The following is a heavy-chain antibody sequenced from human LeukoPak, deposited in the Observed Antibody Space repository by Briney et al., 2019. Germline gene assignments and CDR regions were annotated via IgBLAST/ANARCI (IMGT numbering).Heavy chain of an antibody. J-gene: IGHJ4*02. Sequence: SETLSLTCTVSGGSISSYYWSWIRLPAGKGLEWIGRIYTSGSTNYNPSLKSRVTMSVDTSKNQLSLKLSSVTAADTAVYYCAARYSSGWYVYRGQGTLVTVSS. CDR3: AARYSSGWYVY. D-gene: IGHD6-19*01. CDR2: IYTSGST. V-gene: IGHV4-4*07. CDR1: GGSISSYY.